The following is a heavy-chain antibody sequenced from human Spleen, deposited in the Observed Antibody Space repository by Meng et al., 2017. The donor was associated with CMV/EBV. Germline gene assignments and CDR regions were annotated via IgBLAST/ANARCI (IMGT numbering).Heavy chain of an antibody. V-gene: IGHV3-23*01. CDR2: ITATSGST. CDR3: AKAFSSSWYREYYDF. Sequence: GESLKISCAVSRFTFSNFAMSWVRQAPGKGLEWVSAITATSGSTYHADSVKGRFTISRDNSKNTLFLQMNSLRAEDTAIYYCAKAFSSSWYREYYDFWGQGTLVTVSS. J-gene: IGHJ4*02. D-gene: IGHD6-13*01. CDR1: RFTFSNFA.